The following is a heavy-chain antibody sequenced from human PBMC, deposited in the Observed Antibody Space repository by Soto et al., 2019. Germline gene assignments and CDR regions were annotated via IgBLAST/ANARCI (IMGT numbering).Heavy chain of an antibody. CDR1: GYTFTSYD. CDR3: ARDRYYYYGRDV. Sequence: ASVKVSCKASGYTFTSYDINWVRQATGQGLEWMGWMNPNSGNTGYAQKFQGRVTMTRNTSISTAYMELSSLRSEDTAVYYCARDRYYYYGRDVWGRGTTVTVSS. CDR2: MNPNSGNT. J-gene: IGHJ6*02. V-gene: IGHV1-8*01.